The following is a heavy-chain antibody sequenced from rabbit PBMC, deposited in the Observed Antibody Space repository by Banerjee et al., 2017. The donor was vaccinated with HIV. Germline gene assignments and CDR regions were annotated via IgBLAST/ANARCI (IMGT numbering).Heavy chain of an antibody. CDR3: ARDLAGVIGWNFGL. V-gene: IGHV1S40*01. CDR2: INTISGDT. Sequence: QSLEESGGGLVTPGGTLTLTCTVSGFSLSSYGVSWVRQAPGKGLEWIACINTISGDTVYATWAKGRFTISKASWTTVTLQMTSLTAADTASYFCARDLAGVIGWNFGLWGPGTLVTVS. D-gene: IGHD4-1*01. J-gene: IGHJ4*01. CDR1: GFSLSSYG.